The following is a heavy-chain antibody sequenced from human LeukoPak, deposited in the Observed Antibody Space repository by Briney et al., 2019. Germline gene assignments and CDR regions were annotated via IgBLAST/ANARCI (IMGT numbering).Heavy chain of an antibody. CDR1: GGSISSSSYY. J-gene: IGHJ4*02. CDR2: IYYSGST. D-gene: IGHD2-2*01. CDR3: ARQQPGYCSSTSCLNEVDY. V-gene: IGHV4-39*01. Sequence: SETLSLTCTVSGGSISSSSYYWGWIRQPPGKGLEWIGSIYYSGSTYYNPSLKSRVTISVDASKNQFSLKLSSVAAADTAVYYCARQQPGYCSSTSCLNEVDYWGQGTLVTVSS.